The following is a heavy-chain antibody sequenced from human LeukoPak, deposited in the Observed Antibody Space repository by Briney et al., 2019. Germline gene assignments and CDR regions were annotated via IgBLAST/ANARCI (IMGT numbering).Heavy chain of an antibody. J-gene: IGHJ5*02. CDR2: ISGSGDAT. D-gene: IGHD3-10*01. V-gene: IGHV3-23*01. CDR3: ARGPMVRGVISATLNWFDP. CDR1: GFMFSQHT. Sequence: GGSLRLSCAVSGFMFSQHTMSWVRQAPGKRLEWVSSISGSGDATRYADSVMGRFTISRDNAKNTLYLQMNSLRAEDTAVYYCARGPMVRGVISATLNWFDPWGQGTLVTVSS.